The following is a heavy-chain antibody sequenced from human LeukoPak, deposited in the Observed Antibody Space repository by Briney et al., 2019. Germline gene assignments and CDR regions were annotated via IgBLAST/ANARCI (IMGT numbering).Heavy chain of an antibody. CDR2: INPNNGGT. CDR3: ARDPLVVGADPDDAFDI. V-gene: IGHV1-2*02. D-gene: IGHD2-21*01. CDR1: GYTFTGYY. Sequence: ASVKVSCKASGYTFTGYYIHWVRQAPGQGLEWMGWINPNNGGTNYAQKFQGRVTMTRGTSISTAYMELSRLRSDDTAVYYCARDPLVVGADPDDAFDIWGQGTTVTVSS. J-gene: IGHJ3*02.